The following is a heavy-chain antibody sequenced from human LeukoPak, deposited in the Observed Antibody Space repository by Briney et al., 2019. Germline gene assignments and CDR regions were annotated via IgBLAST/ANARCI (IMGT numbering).Heavy chain of an antibody. CDR2: IKPNSGGT. J-gene: IGHJ4*02. V-gene: IGHV1-2*02. Sequence: ASVKVSCKASGYTFTGYYMHWVRQAPGQGLEWMGWIKPNSGGTNYAQKFQGRVTMTRDTSINTASMELSRLTSDDTAVYYCARDEDFDYWGQGTLVTVSS. CDR1: GYTFTGYY. CDR3: ARDEDFDY.